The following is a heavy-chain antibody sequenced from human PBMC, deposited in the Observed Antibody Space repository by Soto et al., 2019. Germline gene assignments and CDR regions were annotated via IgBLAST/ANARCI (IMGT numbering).Heavy chain of an antibody. CDR2: ISYDGSNK. Sequence: GGSLRLSCAASGFTFSSYAMHWVRQAPGKGLEWVAVISYDGSNKYYADSVKGRFTISRDNSKNTLYLQMHSLRAEDTAVYYCARGPVRQTAGIAVAVFILDYWGQGTLVTVSS. V-gene: IGHV3-30-3*01. J-gene: IGHJ4*02. D-gene: IGHD6-19*01. CDR1: GFTFSSYA. CDR3: ARGPVRQTAGIAVAVFILDY.